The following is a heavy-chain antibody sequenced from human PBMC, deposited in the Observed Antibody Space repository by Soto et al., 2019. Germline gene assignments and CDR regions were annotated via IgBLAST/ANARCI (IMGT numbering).Heavy chain of an antibody. V-gene: IGHV4-34*01. Sequence: SETLSLTCAVYGGSFSGYYWSWIRQPPGKGLEWIGEINHSGSTNYNPSLKSRVTISVDTSKTQFSLKLSSVTAADTAVYYCARVGCSGGSCHRRYYYYMDVWGKGTTVTVSS. D-gene: IGHD2-15*01. CDR2: INHSGST. CDR1: GGSFSGYY. CDR3: ARVGCSGGSCHRRYYYYMDV. J-gene: IGHJ6*03.